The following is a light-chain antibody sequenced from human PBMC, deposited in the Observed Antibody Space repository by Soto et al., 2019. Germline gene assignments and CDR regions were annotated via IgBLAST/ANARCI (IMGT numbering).Light chain of an antibody. Sequence: EMVLTQSPATLSLSPGERATISCRASQSISSYLAWYQQKPDQAPRLLIYDASNRATGIPARFSGSGSGTDFTLTISSLEPEDFAVYYCHQRSTWPFTFGPGTKVDIK. J-gene: IGKJ3*01. CDR3: HQRSTWPFT. CDR1: QSISSY. CDR2: DAS. V-gene: IGKV3-11*01.